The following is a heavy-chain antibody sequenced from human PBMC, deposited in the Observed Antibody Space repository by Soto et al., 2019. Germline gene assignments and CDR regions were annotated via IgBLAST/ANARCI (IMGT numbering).Heavy chain of an antibody. CDR1: GYTFTSYD. J-gene: IGHJ4*02. Sequence: ASVKVSFKASGYTFTSYDINWVRQATGQGLEWMGWMNPNSGNTGYAQKFQGRVTMTRNTSISTAYMELSSLRSEDTAVYYCARGLLSGYDYYFDYWGQGTLVTVSS. CDR3: ARGLLSGYDYYFDY. V-gene: IGHV1-8*01. D-gene: IGHD5-12*01. CDR2: MNPNSGNT.